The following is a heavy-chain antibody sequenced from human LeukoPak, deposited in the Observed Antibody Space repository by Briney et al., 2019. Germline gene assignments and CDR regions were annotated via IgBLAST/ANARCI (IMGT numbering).Heavy chain of an antibody. CDR1: GFTFSSDS. V-gene: IGHV3-21*01. CDR3: ARAKGAVADAIDY. J-gene: IGHJ4*02. Sequence: PGGSLRLSCAASGFTFSSDSMNWVRQAPGKGLEWVSSISSSSSYIYYAGSVKGRFTVSRDNAKNSLYLQMNSLRAEDTAVYYCARAKGAVADAIDYWGQGTLVTVSS. D-gene: IGHD6-19*01. CDR2: ISSSSSYI.